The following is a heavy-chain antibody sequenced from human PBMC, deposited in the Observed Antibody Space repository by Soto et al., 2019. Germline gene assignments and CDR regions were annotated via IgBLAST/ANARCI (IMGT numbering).Heavy chain of an antibody. CDR2: FDPEDGET. Sequence: ASVKVSCKVSGYTLTGLSMHWVRQAPGKGLEWMGGFDPEDGETIYAQKFQGRVTMTEDTSTDTAYMELSSLRSEDTAVYYCATVDRLSGSYTGVGVYYGMDVWGQGTTVTVSS. D-gene: IGHD1-26*01. V-gene: IGHV1-24*01. CDR1: GYTLTGLS. J-gene: IGHJ6*02. CDR3: ATVDRLSGSYTGVGVYYGMDV.